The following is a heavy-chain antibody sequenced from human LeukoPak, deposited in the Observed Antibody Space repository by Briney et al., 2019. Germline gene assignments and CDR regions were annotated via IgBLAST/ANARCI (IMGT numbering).Heavy chain of an antibody. Sequence: PSETLSLTCTVSGDSISGYYWSWIRQAAGKGLEWIGRVYTGGSTDYSPSLKSRVTMSVDTSKNQFSLKVSSVTAADTAVYYCARFYHDVSGYYGFDYWAQGTLVTVSS. V-gene: IGHV4-4*07. J-gene: IGHJ4*02. D-gene: IGHD3-22*01. CDR2: VYTGGST. CDR1: GDSISGYY. CDR3: ARFYHDVSGYYGFDY.